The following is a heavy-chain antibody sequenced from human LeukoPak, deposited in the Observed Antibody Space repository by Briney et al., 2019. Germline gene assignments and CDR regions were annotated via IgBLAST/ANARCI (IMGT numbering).Heavy chain of an antibody. V-gene: IGHV3-23*01. J-gene: IGHJ4*02. CDR3: AKASGRQLWFYSCVY. CDR2: FSCGGGST. D-gene: IGHD5-18*01. Sequence: GGSLTLSCAASGFTFSRYAMSWLRQAPGKGLEWVTTFSCGGGSTYYTDPVKGRFTISRDNPKNPLYLHMNSLRAEDTAVYYCAKASGRQLWFYSCVYWGQGTLGTVSS. CDR1: GFTFSRYA.